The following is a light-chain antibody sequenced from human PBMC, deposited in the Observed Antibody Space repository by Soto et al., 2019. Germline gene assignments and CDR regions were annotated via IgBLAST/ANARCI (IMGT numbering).Light chain of an antibody. CDR1: QGINDY. CDR3: QQFNVCPLT. CDR2: AAS. Sequence: DIQLTQSPSFLSASVGDRVTITCRASQGINDYLAWYQQKPGKAPKLLIYAASTLQSEVPSRFSGSASGTEFTLTISSLQPEDFATYYCQQFNVCPLTFGGGTKVEIK. J-gene: IGKJ4*01. V-gene: IGKV1-9*01.